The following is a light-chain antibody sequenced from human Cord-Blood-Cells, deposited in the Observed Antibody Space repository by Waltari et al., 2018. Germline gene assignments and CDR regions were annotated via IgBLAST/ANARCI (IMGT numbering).Light chain of an antibody. CDR1: QSGSRY. V-gene: IGKV3-11*01. Sequence: EIVLTPSPATLSSSPGERATLSCRASQSGSRYLAWCQQTPGQAPRLLIYDASNRATGIPARFSGSGSGTDFALTISSLEPEDFAVYYCQQRSNWPPRLTFGGGTKVEIK. CDR3: QQRSNWPPRLT. J-gene: IGKJ4*01. CDR2: DAS.